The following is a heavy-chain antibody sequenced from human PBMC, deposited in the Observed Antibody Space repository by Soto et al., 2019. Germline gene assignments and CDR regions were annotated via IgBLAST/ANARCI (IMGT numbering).Heavy chain of an antibody. V-gene: IGHV1-69*13. CDR2: IIPIFGTA. D-gene: IGHD2-2*01. CDR3: AREIAYWSCNSCYSRYYYYYGMDV. CDR1: GGTFSSYA. Sequence: SVKVSCKASGGTFSSYAISWVRQAPGQGLEWMGGIIPIFGTANYAQKFQGRVTITADESTSTAYMELSSLRSEDTAVYYCAREIAYWSCNSCYSRYYYYYGMDVWGPGTTVIVSS. J-gene: IGHJ6*01.